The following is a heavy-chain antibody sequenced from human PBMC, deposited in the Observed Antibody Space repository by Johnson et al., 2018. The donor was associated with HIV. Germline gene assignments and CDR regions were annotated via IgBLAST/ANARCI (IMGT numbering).Heavy chain of an antibody. CDR2: IKSKTDGGTT. D-gene: IGHD5-24*01. CDR3: AREWLYGFDI. J-gene: IGHJ3*02. V-gene: IGHV3-15*01. CDR1: GFTFSSYG. Sequence: VQLVESGGGVVQPGRSLRLSCAASGFTFSSYGLHWVRQAPGKGLEWVGRIKSKTDGGTTDYAAPVKGRFTISRDDSKNTLYLQMNSLKTEDTAVYYCAREWLYGFDIWGQGTMVTVSS.